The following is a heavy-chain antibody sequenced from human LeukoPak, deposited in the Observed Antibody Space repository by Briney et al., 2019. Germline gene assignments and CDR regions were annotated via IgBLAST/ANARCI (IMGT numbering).Heavy chain of an antibody. Sequence: AESLRLSCAASGVTISSYAMGWVRQAPGKGLQWVSAISGSSGSTNFHYSVKSRFTISRDNSKNPLYLQMSSLRAEYTAVYYCAKVSRRGVCQYGFYYGRQG. CDR2: ISGSSGST. V-gene: IGHV3-23*01. J-gene: IGHJ4*02. CDR1: GVTISSYA. D-gene: IGHD3-3*01. CDR3: AKVSRRGVCQYGFYY.